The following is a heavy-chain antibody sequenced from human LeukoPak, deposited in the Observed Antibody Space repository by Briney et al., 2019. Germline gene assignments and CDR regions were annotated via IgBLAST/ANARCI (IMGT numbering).Heavy chain of an antibody. CDR2: INHIGST. CDR3: ARETYYYGSGKVSDY. CDR1: GGFFSVYY. J-gene: IGHJ4*02. V-gene: IGHV4-34*01. D-gene: IGHD3-10*01. Sequence: SETLSLICAFCGGFFSVYYWSWIRQPPGKGLVCIGEINHIGSTNYNPSLKSRVTISVDTSNNQFSLKLSSVTAADTAVYYCARETYYYGSGKVSDYWGKGTLVTVSS.